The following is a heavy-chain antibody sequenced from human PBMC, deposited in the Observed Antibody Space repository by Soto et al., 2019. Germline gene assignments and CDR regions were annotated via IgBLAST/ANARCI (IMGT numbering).Heavy chain of an antibody. CDR3: ATYTVGEGGRGY. J-gene: IGHJ4*02. Sequence: QVQLQESGPGLVKPSETLSLTCTVSGGSMRGQHWSWIRQPPGKGLEWIGHHSDSTNYNPSLKSPTTISTDTSKNQFSLKLSSVTAADTAVYYCATYTVGEGGRGYWGQGTLVTVSS. V-gene: IGHV4-4*09. D-gene: IGHD3-16*01. CDR2: HHSDST. CDR1: GGSMRGQH.